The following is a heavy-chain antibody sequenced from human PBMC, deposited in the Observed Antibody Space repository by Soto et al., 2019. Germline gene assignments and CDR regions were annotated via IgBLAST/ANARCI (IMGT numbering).Heavy chain of an antibody. V-gene: IGHV4-59*08. CDR1: GGSISSYY. Sequence: SETLSLTCTVSGGSISSYYWSWIRQPPGKGLEWIGYIYYSGSTNYNPSLKSRVTISRDNAENSVYLQMNSLRADDTAVYYCARSDCTSTSCYVVWFDPWGQGTLVTVSS. CDR3: ARSDCTSTSCYVVWFDP. D-gene: IGHD2-2*01. J-gene: IGHJ5*02. CDR2: IYYSGST.